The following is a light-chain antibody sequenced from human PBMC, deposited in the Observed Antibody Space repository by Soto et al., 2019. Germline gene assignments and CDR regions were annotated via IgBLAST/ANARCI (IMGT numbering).Light chain of an antibody. CDR2: DAS. J-gene: IGKJ2*01. V-gene: IGKV3-20*01. CDR1: QSVRNNY. CDR3: QQYGGSPYT. Sequence: EIVLTQSPGTLSLSPGEGATLSCRASQSVRNNYLAWYQQRSGQAPRLLIYDASKRPYGIPDRFSGSGSGTYFTLTIPRLEPEDFAVYSCQQYGGSPYTFGQGTRLEIK.